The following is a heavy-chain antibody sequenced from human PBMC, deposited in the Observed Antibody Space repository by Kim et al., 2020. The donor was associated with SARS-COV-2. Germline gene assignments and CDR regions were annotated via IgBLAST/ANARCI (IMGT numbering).Heavy chain of an antibody. CDR1: GGTFSSYA. CDR3: AGSNKLLWFGESPRPTYYYVMDV. D-gene: IGHD3-10*01. CDR2: IIPIIGTA. J-gene: IGHJ6*02. V-gene: IGHV1-69*13. Sequence: SVKVSCKASGGTFSSYAISWVRQAPGQGLEWMGGIIPIIGTANYAQKFQGRVTITADESTSTAYMQLSSLRSEDTAVYYCAGSNKLLWFGESPRPTYYYVMDVWGQETTGTVSS.